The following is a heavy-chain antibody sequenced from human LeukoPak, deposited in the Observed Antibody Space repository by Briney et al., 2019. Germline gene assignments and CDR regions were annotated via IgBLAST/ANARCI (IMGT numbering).Heavy chain of an antibody. CDR3: ARDNGSGTDY. CDR1: GGSISSYY. V-gene: IGHV4-59*01. Sequence: SETLSLTCTASGGSISSYYWSWIRQPPGKGLEWIGYIYYSGSTNYNPSLKSRVTISVDTSKNQFSLKLSSVTAADTAVYYCARDNGSGTDYWGQGTLVTVSS. CDR2: IYYSGST. D-gene: IGHD3-10*01. J-gene: IGHJ4*02.